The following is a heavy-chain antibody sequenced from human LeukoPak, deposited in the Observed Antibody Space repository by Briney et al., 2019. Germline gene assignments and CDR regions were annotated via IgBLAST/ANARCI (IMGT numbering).Heavy chain of an antibody. J-gene: IGHJ4*02. CDR2: IYYSGCT. CDR3: ATSGWYLLPGVY. V-gene: IGHV4-39*01. CDR1: GGSISSSSYY. Sequence: SETLSLTCTVSGGSISSSSYYWGWIRQPPGKGLEWIGSIYYSGCTYYNPSLESRVTISVDTSKNQFSLKLSSVTAADTAVYYCATSGWYLLPGVYWGQGTLVTVSS. D-gene: IGHD6-19*01.